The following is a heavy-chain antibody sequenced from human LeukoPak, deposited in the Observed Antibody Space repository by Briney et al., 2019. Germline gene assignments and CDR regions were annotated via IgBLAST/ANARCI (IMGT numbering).Heavy chain of an antibody. V-gene: IGHV3-48*02. J-gene: IGHJ4*01. Sequence: PGGSQRLSCAASGFAFSDYSMNWGRQAPGKGLEWVSYISSSDNTIHYVDSVKCRFTISRDNAKNSLYLEMNSLRDEDTAVYYCARVHRGYSYGRIAYCGQRSPLTVSS. CDR2: ISSSDNTI. D-gene: IGHD5-18*01. CDR1: GFAFSDYS. CDR3: ARVHRGYSYGRIAY.